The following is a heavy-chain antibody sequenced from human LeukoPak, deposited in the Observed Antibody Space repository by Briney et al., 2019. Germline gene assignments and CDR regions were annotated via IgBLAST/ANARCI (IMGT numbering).Heavy chain of an antibody. CDR1: GGSISSFY. Sequence: PSETLSLTCTVSGGSISSFYWSWIRQPPGKGLEWIGYIYYSGSTNYNPSLKSRVTISVDTSKNQFSLKLSSVTAADTAVYYCASGYYESSDYYYAFDCWGQGTLVTVSS. CDR2: IYYSGST. J-gene: IGHJ4*02. V-gene: IGHV4-59*12. CDR3: ASGYYESSDYYYAFDC. D-gene: IGHD3-22*01.